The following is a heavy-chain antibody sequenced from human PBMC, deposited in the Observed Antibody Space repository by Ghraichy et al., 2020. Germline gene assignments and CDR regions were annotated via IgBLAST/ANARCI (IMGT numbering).Heavy chain of an antibody. CDR2: IYPGDSDT. D-gene: IGHD3-10*01. J-gene: IGHJ4*02. CDR3: ARHQPGGSGSYYHYYFDY. Sequence: GESLNISCKGSGYSFPSYWIGWVRQMPGKGLEWMGIIYPGDSDTRYSPSFQGQVTISADKSISTAHLQWSSLKASDTAMYYCARHQPGGSGSYYHYYFDYWGQGTLVTVSS. CDR1: GYSFPSYW. V-gene: IGHV5-51*01.